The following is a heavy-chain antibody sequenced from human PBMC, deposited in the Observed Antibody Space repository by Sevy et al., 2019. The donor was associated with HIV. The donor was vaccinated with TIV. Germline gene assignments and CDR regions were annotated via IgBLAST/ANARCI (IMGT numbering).Heavy chain of an antibody. CDR1: GYSFTSYW. CDR2: IYPGDSDT. V-gene: IGHV5-51*01. D-gene: IGHD6-13*01. J-gene: IGHJ4*02. CDR3: ATTVTAAGTNFDY. Sequence: GESLKISCKGSGYSFTSYWIGWVRQMPGKGLEWMGIIYPGDSDTRYSPSFQGQVTISADKSISTAYLQWSSLKASDTAMYYCATTVTAAGTNFDYWGQGTLVTVSS.